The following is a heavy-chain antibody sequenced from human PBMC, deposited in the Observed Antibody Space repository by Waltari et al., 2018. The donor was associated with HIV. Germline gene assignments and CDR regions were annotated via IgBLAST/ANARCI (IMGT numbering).Heavy chain of an antibody. J-gene: IGHJ4*02. D-gene: IGHD3-10*01. CDR2: INTKTCTP. V-gene: IGHV7-4-1*02. Sequence: QVQLVQSGTEVRKHGAAVKVSCKASGYTLTKYAMNWVRQAPGQGLEWVGCINTKTCTPTYAQCFSGRFVFSLDTSVSTTYLQISSLKAEDTAVYYCARGPGRSLDYWGQGTLVTVSS. CDR3: ARGPGRSLDY. CDR1: GYTLTKYA.